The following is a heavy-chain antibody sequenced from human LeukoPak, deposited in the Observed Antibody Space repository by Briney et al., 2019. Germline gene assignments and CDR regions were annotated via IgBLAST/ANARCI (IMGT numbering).Heavy chain of an antibody. CDR2: ISSSGSTI. J-gene: IGHJ4*02. CDR3: ARARGGYADPYYFDY. CDR1: GFTFSDYY. V-gene: IGHV3-11*01. Sequence: GGSLRLSCAASGFTFSDYYMSWIRQAPGKGLEWVSYISSSGSTIYYADSAKGRFTISRDNAKNSLYLQMNSLRAEDTAVYYCARARGGYADPYYFDYWGQGTLVTVSS. D-gene: IGHD5-12*01.